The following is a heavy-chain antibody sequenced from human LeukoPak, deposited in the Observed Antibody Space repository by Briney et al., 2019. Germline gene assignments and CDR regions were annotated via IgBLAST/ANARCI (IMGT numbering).Heavy chain of an antibody. CDR2: IRYDGSNK. J-gene: IGHJ6*03. CDR1: GFTFSSYG. Sequence: GGSPRLSCAASGFTFSSYGMHWVRQAPGKGLEWVAFIRYDGSNKYYADSVKGRFTISRDNSKNTLYLQMNSLRAEDTAVYYCAKSVIVLVPAATNYYYYYMDVWGKGTTVTISS. V-gene: IGHV3-30*02. CDR3: AKSVIVLVPAATNYYYYYMDV. D-gene: IGHD2-2*01.